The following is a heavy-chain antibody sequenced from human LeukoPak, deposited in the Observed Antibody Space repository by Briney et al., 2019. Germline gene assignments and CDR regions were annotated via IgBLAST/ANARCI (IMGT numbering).Heavy chain of an antibody. J-gene: IGHJ4*02. CDR1: GYSTSSGYY. D-gene: IGHD3-10*01. V-gene: IGHV4-38-2*01. Sequence: PETLSLTCAVSGYSTSSGYYWGWIRQPPGKGLGWIGRIYHIGSTYYNPSLKSRVTISVHTATNQSSLKLSSVTAADTAVYYCARGVRGLWFGELLYTNYYFDYWGQGTLVTVSS. CDR3: ARGVRGLWFGELLYTNYYFDY. CDR2: IYHIGST.